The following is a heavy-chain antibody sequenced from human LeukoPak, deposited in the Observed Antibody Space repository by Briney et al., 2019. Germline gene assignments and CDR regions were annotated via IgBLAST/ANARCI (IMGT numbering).Heavy chain of an antibody. D-gene: IGHD3-16*01. CDR2: IHLDGRTT. CDR1: GFTFSSYW. J-gene: IGHJ4*02. Sequence: GGSLRLSRAASGFTFSSYWMHWVRQSPGKGLVWVSRIHLDGRTTNYADSVKGRFTVSRDNAKNILYLQMDSLRPDDTAVYYCARGGSPSDHWGQGTLVTVSS. CDR3: ARGGSPSDH. V-gene: IGHV3-74*01.